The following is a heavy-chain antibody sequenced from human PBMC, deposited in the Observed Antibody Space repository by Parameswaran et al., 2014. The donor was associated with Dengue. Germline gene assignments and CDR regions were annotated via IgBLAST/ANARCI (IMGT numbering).Heavy chain of an antibody. Sequence: VRQAPGGLEWIGEIYHSGSTNYNPSLKSRVTISVDKSKNQFSLKLSSVTAADTAVYYCARVRFSGMDVWGQGTTVTVSS. V-gene: IGHV4-4*02. CDR3: ARVRFSGMDV. CDR2: IYHSGST. D-gene: IGHD3-3*01. J-gene: IGHJ6*02.